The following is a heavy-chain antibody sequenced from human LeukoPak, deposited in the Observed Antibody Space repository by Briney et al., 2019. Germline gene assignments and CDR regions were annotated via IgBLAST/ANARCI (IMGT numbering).Heavy chain of an antibody. D-gene: IGHD5-12*01. J-gene: IGHJ4*02. CDR1: GFIVSYNY. V-gene: IGHV3-53*01. Sequence: GGSLRLSCAASGFIVSYNYMSWVRQAPGKGLEWVSGISPGGPTYYADSVKGRFTISRDDSKNTLYLQMKNLRADDTAVYYCAKDGAWLRFDDWGQGILVSVSS. CDR2: ISPGGPT. CDR3: AKDGAWLRFDD.